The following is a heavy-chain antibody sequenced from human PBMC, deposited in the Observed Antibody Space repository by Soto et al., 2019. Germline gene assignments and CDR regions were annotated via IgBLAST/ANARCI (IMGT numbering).Heavy chain of an antibody. D-gene: IGHD5-12*01. CDR2: ISSSSSYI. CDR3: ARGEMATIGSHQNFDY. V-gene: IGHV3-21*01. Sequence: EVQLVESGGGLVKPGGSLRLSCAASGFTFSSYSMNWVRQAPGKGLEWVSSISSSSSYIYYADSVKGRFTISRDNAKNXLYLKMNSLRAEDTAVYYCARGEMATIGSHQNFDYWGQGTLVTVSS. J-gene: IGHJ4*02. CDR1: GFTFSSYS.